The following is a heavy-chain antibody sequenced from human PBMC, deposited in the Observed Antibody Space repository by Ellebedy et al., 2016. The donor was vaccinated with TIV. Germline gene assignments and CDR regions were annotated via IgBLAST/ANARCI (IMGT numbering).Heavy chain of an antibody. CDR1: GLTFSSYA. D-gene: IGHD1-7*01. V-gene: IGHV3-64D*06. CDR3: VKGWNSDC. CDR2: ISGNDDNT. Sequence: PGGSLRLSCSASGLTFSSYAMAWVRQAPGRGLEYVSAISGNDDNTYYAGSVKGRFTISRDNSKNTLYLQMSSLRTEDTAVYYCVKGWNSDCWGQGTLVTVSS. J-gene: IGHJ4*02.